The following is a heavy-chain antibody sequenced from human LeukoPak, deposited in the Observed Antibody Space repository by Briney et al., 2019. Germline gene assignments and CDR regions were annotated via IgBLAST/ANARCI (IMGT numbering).Heavy chain of an antibody. CDR1: GGSIISSSYF. V-gene: IGHV4-39*01. D-gene: IGHD3-10*01. Sequence: SQTLSLTCTVSGGSIISSSYFWGWIRQPPGKGLEWIGSISYSGKTYYNPSLKSRVTISVDTSKNQVSLKLSSVTAADTAVFYCARLYSGTRPPDYWGQGTLVTVSS. CDR2: ISYSGKT. J-gene: IGHJ4*02. CDR3: ARLYSGTRPPDY.